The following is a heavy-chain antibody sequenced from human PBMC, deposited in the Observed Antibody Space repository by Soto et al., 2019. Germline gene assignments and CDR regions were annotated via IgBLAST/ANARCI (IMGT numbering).Heavy chain of an antibody. CDR1: VFTFNSYG. V-gene: IGHV3-30*18. CDR3: EKLTGFSVLVTAIEY. J-gene: IGHJ4*02. CDR2: ISYDGSTK. Sequence: GSLRLSCAASVFTFNSYGMHWVRQAPGKGLEWVAVISYDGSTKYYADSVKGRFIISRDNSKNTLYLQMNSLRAEDTAVYYCEKLTGFSVLVTAIEYWGLGTLVTVSS. D-gene: IGHD2-21*02.